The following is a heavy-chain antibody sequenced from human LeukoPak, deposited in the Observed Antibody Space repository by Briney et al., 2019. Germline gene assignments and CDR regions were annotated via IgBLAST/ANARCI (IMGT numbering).Heavy chain of an antibody. CDR3: ARGWASEAFDY. J-gene: IGHJ4*02. CDR2: ISGSGDST. V-gene: IGHV3-23*01. CDR1: GLTFSSYA. Sequence: GGSLRLSGAASGLTFSSYAMNWVRKAPGKGLEWGSAISGSGDSTYYADSVKGRFTISRDNSKNTLYLQMNSLRAEDTAAYYCARGWASEAFDYWGQGTLVTVSS. D-gene: IGHD3-16*01.